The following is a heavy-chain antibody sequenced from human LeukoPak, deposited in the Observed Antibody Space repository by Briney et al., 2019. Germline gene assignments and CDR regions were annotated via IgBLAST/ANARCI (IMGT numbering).Heavy chain of an antibody. V-gene: IGHV3-23*01. D-gene: IGHD4-11*01. CDR1: GSTFSSYA. Sequence: GGSLRLSCAASGSTFSSYAMNWVRQAPGKGLEWVSGISGSGGSTYNADSVKGRFTISRDNSKNTLYLQMNSLRAEDTAVYYCAKDRYSNYGNWFDPWGQGTLVTVFS. CDR2: ISGSGGST. J-gene: IGHJ5*02. CDR3: AKDRYSNYGNWFDP.